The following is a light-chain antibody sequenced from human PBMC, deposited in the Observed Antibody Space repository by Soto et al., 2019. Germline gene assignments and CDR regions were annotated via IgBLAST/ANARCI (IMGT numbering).Light chain of an antibody. CDR1: QSVSSN. J-gene: IGKJ2*01. V-gene: IGKV3-15*01. Sequence: EIVMTQSPATLSVSPGERATLSCRANQSVSSNLAWYQQKPGQAPRLLIYGASTRATGIPARFSGSASGTELTLTISSLQSEDFAVYYCQQYNNCPPYTFGQGTKLEIK. CDR3: QQYNNCPPYT. CDR2: GAS.